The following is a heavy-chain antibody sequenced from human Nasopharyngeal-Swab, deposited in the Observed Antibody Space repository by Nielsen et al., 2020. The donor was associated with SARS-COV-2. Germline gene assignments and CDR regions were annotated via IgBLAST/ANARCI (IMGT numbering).Heavy chain of an antibody. V-gene: IGHV3-48*02. J-gene: IGHJ3*02. CDR1: GFTFSTYT. CDR2: IAGSGSTV. Sequence: GESLKISCAASGFTFSTYTFNWVRQAPGKGLEWVSFIAGSGSTVYRDSVKGRFTVSRDNARNLVYLQMNSLRDEDTAVYYCARDGITTGRDDAFDIWGQGTMVTVSS. D-gene: IGHD1-1*01. CDR3: ARDGITTGRDDAFDI.